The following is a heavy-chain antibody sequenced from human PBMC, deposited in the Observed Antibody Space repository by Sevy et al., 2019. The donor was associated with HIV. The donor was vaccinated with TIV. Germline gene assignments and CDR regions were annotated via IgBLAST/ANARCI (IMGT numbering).Heavy chain of an antibody. CDR3: ARDRQGITVAGTAIDY. D-gene: IGHD6-19*01. CDR1: GFTFSSYE. CDR2: ITLSGSTM. V-gene: IGHV3-48*03. Sequence: GGSLRISCAASGFTFSSYEMNWVRQAPGKGLEWISYITLSGSTMYYADSVKGRFTISRDNAKNSLYLQMNSLRAEDTAVYYCARDRQGITVAGTAIDYWGQGTLVTVSS. J-gene: IGHJ4*02.